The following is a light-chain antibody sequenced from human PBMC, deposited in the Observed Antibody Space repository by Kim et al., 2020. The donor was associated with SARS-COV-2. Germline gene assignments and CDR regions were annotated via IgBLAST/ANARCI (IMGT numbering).Light chain of an antibody. CDR2: NNF. CDR1: ISNVGRNT. CDR3: AAWDDSLTGYV. V-gene: IGLV1-44*01. Sequence: GQTVTITCSGGISNVGRNTVNWFQQFPGTAPKLLTYNNFQRASGVPARFSASKSGTSAFLAISGLQSDDESDYHCAAWDDSLTGYVFGSGTKVTVL. J-gene: IGLJ1*01.